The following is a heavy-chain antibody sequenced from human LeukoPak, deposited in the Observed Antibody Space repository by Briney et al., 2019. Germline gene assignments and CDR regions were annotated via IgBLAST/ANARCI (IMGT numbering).Heavy chain of an antibody. Sequence: GGSLRLSCAASGFTFSSYAMSWVRQAPGKGLEWVSAISGSGGSTYYADSVKGRFTISRDNSKNTLYLQMNSLRAEDTAVYYCARLYYYDSSEEGFDYWGQGTLVTVSS. CDR3: ARLYYYDSSEEGFDY. V-gene: IGHV3-23*01. D-gene: IGHD3-22*01. CDR2: ISGSGGST. J-gene: IGHJ4*02. CDR1: GFTFSSYA.